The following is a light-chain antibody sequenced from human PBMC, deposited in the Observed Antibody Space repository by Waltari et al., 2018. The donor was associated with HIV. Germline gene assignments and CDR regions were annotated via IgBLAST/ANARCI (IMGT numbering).Light chain of an antibody. V-gene: IGKV1-12*01. Sequence: DIQMTQSPSSVSASVPDRVTTTCRASQSVGSWLVWYQQTPGKAPKLLIYATSTLHTGIPARFSGSGSGTTFTLTITSLQSEDFATYYCQQDSNLPLTFGRGTKVDIK. CDR1: QSVGSW. CDR2: ATS. CDR3: QQDSNLPLT. J-gene: IGKJ4*01.